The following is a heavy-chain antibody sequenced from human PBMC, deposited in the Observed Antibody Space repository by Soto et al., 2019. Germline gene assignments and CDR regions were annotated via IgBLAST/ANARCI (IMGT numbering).Heavy chain of an antibody. CDR1: GFTLTNYA. Sequence: EVQLLESGGGLVQPGGSLRLSCAPSGFTLTNYARSWVRKAPGKGLEWVSGISGSGGSTFYADSVKGRFTISRDNSKNTLYLQMNSLKSEDTAVYYCAKDLKYGGSIDYWGQGTLVTVSS. J-gene: IGHJ4*02. V-gene: IGHV3-23*01. CDR2: ISGSGGST. D-gene: IGHD3-16*01. CDR3: AKDLKYGGSIDY.